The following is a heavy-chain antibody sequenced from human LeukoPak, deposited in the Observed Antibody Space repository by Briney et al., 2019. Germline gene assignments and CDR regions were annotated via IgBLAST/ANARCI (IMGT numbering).Heavy chain of an antibody. CDR1: GYTLTELS. CDR3: ATDRTDHGSGSYAIFDY. CDR2: FDPEDGET. V-gene: IGHV1-24*01. J-gene: IGHJ4*02. Sequence: ASVKVSCKVSGYTLTELSMHWVRQAPGKGLEWMGGFDPEDGETIYARKFQGRVTMTEDTSTDTAYMELSSLRSEDTAVYYCATDRTDHGSGSYAIFDYWGQGTLVTVSS. D-gene: IGHD1-26*01.